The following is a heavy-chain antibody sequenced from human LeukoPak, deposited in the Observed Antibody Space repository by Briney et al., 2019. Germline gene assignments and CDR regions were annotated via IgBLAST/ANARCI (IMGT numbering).Heavy chain of an antibody. CDR3: ARGDYYDSSGIQGGAFDI. V-gene: IGHV1-18*01. CDR1: GYTFTSYG. Sequence: ASEKVSCKASGYTFTSYGISWVRQAPGQGLEWMGWISAYNGNTNYAQKLQGRVTMTTDTSTSTAYMELRSLRSDDTAVYYCARGDYYDSSGIQGGAFDIWGQGTMVTVSS. CDR2: ISAYNGNT. J-gene: IGHJ3*02. D-gene: IGHD3-22*01.